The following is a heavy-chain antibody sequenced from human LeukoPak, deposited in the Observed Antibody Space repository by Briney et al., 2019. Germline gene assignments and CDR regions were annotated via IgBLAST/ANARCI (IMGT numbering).Heavy chain of an antibody. CDR2: INRDGSST. CDR3: AKVSDYSYYYYMDV. J-gene: IGHJ6*03. Sequence: GGSLRLSCAASGVIFSNYWMHWVRQTPGKGLVWDSRINRDGSSTSYADSVKGRFTVSGDNFKNTLFLQVNSLRAKDTAVYYCAKVSDYSYYYYMDVWGKGTTVTVSS. CDR1: GVIFSNYW. V-gene: IGHV3-74*01.